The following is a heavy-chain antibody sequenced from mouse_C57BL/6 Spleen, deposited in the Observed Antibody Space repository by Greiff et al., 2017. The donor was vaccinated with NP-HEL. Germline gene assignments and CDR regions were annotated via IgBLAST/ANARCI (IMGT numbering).Heavy chain of an antibody. Sequence: VKVVESGPGLVQPSQSLSITCTVSGFSLTSYGVHWVRQSPGKGLEWLGVIWRGGSTDYNAASMSRLSITKDNSKSQVFFKMNSLQADDTAIYYCAKKGIYSYFDVWGTGTTVTVSS. CDR2: IWRGGST. CDR1: GFSLTSYG. J-gene: IGHJ1*03. CDR3: AKKGIYSYFDV. V-gene: IGHV2-5*01.